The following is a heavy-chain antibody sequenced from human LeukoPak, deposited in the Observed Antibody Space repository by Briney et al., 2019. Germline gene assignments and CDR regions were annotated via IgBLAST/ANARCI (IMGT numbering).Heavy chain of an antibody. V-gene: IGHV1-24*01. J-gene: IGHJ4*02. CDR1: GYTLTELS. CDR3: ATWSGSYPYYFDY. CDR2: FDPEDGET. D-gene: IGHD1-26*01. Sequence: ASVKVSCKVSGYTLTELSMHWVRQAPGKGLEWMGGFDPEDGETIYAQKFQGRVTMTEDTSADTAYMELSSLRSEDTAVYYCATWSGSYPYYFDYWGQGTLVTVSS.